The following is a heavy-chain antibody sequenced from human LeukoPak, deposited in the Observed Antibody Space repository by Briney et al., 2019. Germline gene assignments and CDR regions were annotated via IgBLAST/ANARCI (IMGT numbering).Heavy chain of an antibody. J-gene: IGHJ4*02. V-gene: IGHV1-2*04. CDR1: GYTFTGYY. CDR2: INPNSGGT. Sequence: ASVKVSCKASGYTFTGYYMHWVRQAPGQGLEWMGWINPNSGGTNYAQKFQGWVTMTRDTSISTAYMELSRLRSDDTAVYYCARARAYCSGGSCYHFDYWGQGTLVTVSS. CDR3: ARARAYCSGGSCYHFDY. D-gene: IGHD2-15*01.